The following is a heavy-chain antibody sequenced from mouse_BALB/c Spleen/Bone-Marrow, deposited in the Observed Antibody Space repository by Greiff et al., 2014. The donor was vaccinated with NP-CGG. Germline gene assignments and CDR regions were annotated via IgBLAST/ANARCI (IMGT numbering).Heavy chain of an antibody. V-gene: IGHV1S22*01. Sequence: LQQPGSELVRPGASVKLSCKASGYTFTSYWMHWVKQRPGQGLEWIGNIYPGSGSTNYDEKFKSKATLTVDTSSSTAYMQLSSLTSEDSAVYHCTRRRGNYYYFDYWGQGTTLTVSS. CDR1: GYTFTSYW. D-gene: IGHD2-1*01. CDR3: TRRRGNYYYFDY. CDR2: IYPGSGST. J-gene: IGHJ2*01.